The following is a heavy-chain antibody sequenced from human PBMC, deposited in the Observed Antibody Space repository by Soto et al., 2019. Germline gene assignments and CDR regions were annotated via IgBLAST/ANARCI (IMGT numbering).Heavy chain of an antibody. V-gene: IGHV3-11*01. CDR3: ARERVRGVRQDGIYDY. Sequence: GGSLRLSCAASGFTFSDYYMSWIRQAPGKGLEWVSYISSSGSTIYYADSVKGRFTISRDNAKNSLYLQMNSLRAEDTAVYYCARERVRGVRQDGIYDYWGQGTLVTVSS. D-gene: IGHD3-10*01. CDR1: GFTFSDYY. J-gene: IGHJ4*02. CDR2: ISSSGSTI.